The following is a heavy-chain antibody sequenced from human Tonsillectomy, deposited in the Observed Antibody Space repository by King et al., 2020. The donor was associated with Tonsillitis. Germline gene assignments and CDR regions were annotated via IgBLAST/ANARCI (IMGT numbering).Heavy chain of an antibody. CDR2: IYYSGST. V-gene: IGHV4-59*01. CDR3: ARGSYDSSPIYGMDV. Sequence: QLQESGPGLVKPSETLSLTCTVSGGSISSYYWSWIRQPPGKGLEWIGYIYYSGSTNYIPSLKSRVTISVDTSKNQFSLKLSSVTAADTAVYYCARGSYDSSPIYGMDVWGQGTTVTVSS. J-gene: IGHJ6*02. D-gene: IGHD3-22*01. CDR1: GGSISSYY.